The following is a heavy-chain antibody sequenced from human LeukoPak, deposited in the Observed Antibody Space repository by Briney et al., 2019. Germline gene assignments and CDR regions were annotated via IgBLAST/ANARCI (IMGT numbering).Heavy chain of an antibody. CDR3: ARDYCSSTSCLFDY. CDR1: GYTFTGYH. J-gene: IGHJ4*02. V-gene: IGHV1-2*06. Sequence: ASVEVSCKASGYTFTGYHMHWVRQAPGQGLEWVGRINPNSGDTNYAQKFQGRVTMTRDTSISTAYMELSRLTSDDTAVYYCARDYCSSTSCLFDYWGQGTLVTVSS. CDR2: INPNSGDT. D-gene: IGHD2-2*01.